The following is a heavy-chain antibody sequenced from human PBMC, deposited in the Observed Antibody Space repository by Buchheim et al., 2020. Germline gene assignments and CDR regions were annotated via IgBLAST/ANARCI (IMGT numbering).Heavy chain of an antibody. Sequence: QVQLQESGPGLVKPSGTLSLTCAVSGGSISSSNWWRWVRQPPGKGLEWIGEIYHSGSTNYNPSLKSRVTISVEKSKNQLSLKLSSVTSADTAVYYCARDAPGGYYDSSGYRSLYYFDYWGQGTL. D-gene: IGHD3-22*01. CDR1: GGSISSSNW. J-gene: IGHJ4*02. CDR3: ARDAPGGYYDSSGYRSLYYFDY. CDR2: IYHSGST. V-gene: IGHV4-4*02.